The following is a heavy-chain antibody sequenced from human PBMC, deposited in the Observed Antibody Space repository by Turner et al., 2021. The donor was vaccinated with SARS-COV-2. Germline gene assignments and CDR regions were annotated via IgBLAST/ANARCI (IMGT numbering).Heavy chain of an antibody. D-gene: IGHD2-21*02. V-gene: IGHV1-8*01. CDR2: MNPNRGNT. CDR1: GYSFTSYD. CDR3: ARGRVGVTAIHNWFDP. Sequence: QVQLVQSGAEVKKPGASVKVSCKAFGYSFTSYDINWVRQATGQGLEWMGWMNPNRGNTGDAQKFQGRVNMTRNTSISTAFMELSSLRSEDTAVYYCARGRVGVTAIHNWFDPWGQGTLVTVSS. J-gene: IGHJ5*02.